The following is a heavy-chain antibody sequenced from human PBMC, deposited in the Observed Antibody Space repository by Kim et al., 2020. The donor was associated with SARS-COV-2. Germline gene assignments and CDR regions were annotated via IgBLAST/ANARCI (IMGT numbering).Heavy chain of an antibody. V-gene: IGHV4-39*01. D-gene: IGHD6-6*01. CDR3: ARYSSSSYYNWFDP. J-gene: IGHJ5*02. Sequence: NPSLKRRVTISVDTSKNQFSLKLSSVTAADTAVYYCARYSSSSYYNWFDPWGQGTLVTVSS.